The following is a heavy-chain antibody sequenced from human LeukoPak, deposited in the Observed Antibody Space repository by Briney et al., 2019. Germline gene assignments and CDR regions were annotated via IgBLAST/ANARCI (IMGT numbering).Heavy chain of an antibody. Sequence: GGSLRLSCAASGFTFSRYWMSWVRQAREKGLEWVANIKQDGSEKYYVDSVKGRFTISRDNAKNSLYLQMNSLRAEDTAVYYCASLYGMDVWGQGTTVTVSS. CDR1: GFTFSRYW. CDR2: IKQDGSEK. J-gene: IGHJ6*02. V-gene: IGHV3-7*02. CDR3: ASLYGMDV.